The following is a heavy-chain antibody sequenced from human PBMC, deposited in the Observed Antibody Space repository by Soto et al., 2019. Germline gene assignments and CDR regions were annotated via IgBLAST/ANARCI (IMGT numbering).Heavy chain of an antibody. D-gene: IGHD4-17*01. J-gene: IGHJ4*02. CDR1: GERFTTYG. CDR2: ISTYNTNT. CDR3: ARWAGQVRDYGGPFDY. Sequence: ASVKVSCKVSGERFTTYGISWVRQAPGQGLEWMGWISTYNTNTNYAPKFQGRLLLTTDTSTTTAHMELRSLRPDDTAVYYCARWAGQVRDYGGPFDYWGQGTQVTVSS. V-gene: IGHV1-18*04.